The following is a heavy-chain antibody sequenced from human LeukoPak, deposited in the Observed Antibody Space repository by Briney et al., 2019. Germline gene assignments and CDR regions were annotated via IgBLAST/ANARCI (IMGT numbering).Heavy chain of an antibody. V-gene: IGHV1-18*01. Sequence: GASVKVSCKTSGYTFTNYGVTWVRQAPGQGLEWMGWISSSNGNRNYAQKFQGRVSMTTDTSTRTAYMEMRSLRFDDTAVYYCARGATSYYDANFRGWFDPWGQGTLVTVSS. J-gene: IGHJ5*02. CDR3: ARGATSYYDANFRGWFDP. D-gene: IGHD3-22*01. CDR2: ISSSNGNR. CDR1: GYTFTNYG.